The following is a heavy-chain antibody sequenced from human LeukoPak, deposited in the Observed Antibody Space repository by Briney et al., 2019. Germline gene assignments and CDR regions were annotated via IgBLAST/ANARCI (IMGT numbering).Heavy chain of an antibody. CDR3: ARGSYYHGSGSYEDWFDL. J-gene: IGHJ5*02. CDR2: INSNSNYI. Sequence: GGSLRLSCAASGFTFSSYAMSWVRQAPGKGLEWVSCINSNSNYIFAGDSVKGRFTISRDNAKQSLFLHMSSLRVEDTAVYFCARGSYYHGSGSYEDWFDLWGQGTLVTVSA. D-gene: IGHD3-10*01. CDR1: GFTFSSYA. V-gene: IGHV3-21*01.